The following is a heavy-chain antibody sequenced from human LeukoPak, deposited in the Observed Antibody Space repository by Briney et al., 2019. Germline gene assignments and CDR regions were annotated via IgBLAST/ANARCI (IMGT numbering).Heavy chain of an antibody. CDR2: ISAYNGNT. D-gene: IGHD3-22*01. CDR1: GYTFTIYG. V-gene: IGHV1-18*01. J-gene: IGHJ5*02. Sequence: EASVKVSCKASGYTFTIYGISWVRQAPGQGLEWMGWISAYNGNTNYAQKLQGRVTMTTDTSTSTAYMELRSLRSDDTAVYYCAGEGAVYYDSSGPWFDPWGQGTLVTVSS. CDR3: AGEGAVYYDSSGPWFDP.